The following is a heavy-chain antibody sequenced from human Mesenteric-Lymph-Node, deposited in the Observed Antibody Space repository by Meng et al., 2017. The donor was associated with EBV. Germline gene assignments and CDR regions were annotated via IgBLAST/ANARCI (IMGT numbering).Heavy chain of an antibody. CDR3: ARVTVTGGYYFDY. CDR1: GGSSRSITW. CDR2: IYHCGRT. Sequence: QRQESGPGLVKPSATLSLTCACSGGSSRSITWLSWVRQPPGKGLEWIGEIYHCGRTSYNPSLKSRVSLSVEKSKNHFSLNLSSVTAADTAVYYCARVTVTGGYYFDYWGQGSLVTVSS. V-gene: IGHV4-4*02. D-gene: IGHD4-17*01. J-gene: IGHJ4*02.